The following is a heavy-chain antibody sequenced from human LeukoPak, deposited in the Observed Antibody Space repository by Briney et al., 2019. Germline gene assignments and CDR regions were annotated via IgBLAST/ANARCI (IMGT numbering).Heavy chain of an antibody. D-gene: IGHD3-10*01. Sequence: PGGSLRLSCAASGFTFSSYGMHWVRQAPGKGLEWVAVIWYDGSNKYYADSVKGRFTISRDNSKNTLYLQMNSLRAEDTAVYYCAKDPRSGSYVYYFDYWGQGILVTVSS. J-gene: IGHJ4*02. V-gene: IGHV3-30*02. CDR3: AKDPRSGSYVYYFDY. CDR1: GFTFSSYG. CDR2: IWYDGSNK.